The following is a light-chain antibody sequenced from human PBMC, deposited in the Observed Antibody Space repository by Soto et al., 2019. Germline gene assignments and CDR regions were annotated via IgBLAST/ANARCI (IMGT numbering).Light chain of an antibody. CDR2: GAS. CDR1: QSVSKWY. J-gene: IGKJ3*01. Sequence: DIVLTQSPGTLSLSPGERATLSCRASQSVSKWYVAWYQVKPGQAPRLVIYGASSRATGIPDRFSGGGSGTEFTLSISGLQSEDFAVYYCQQYHNWPPFTFGPGTKVDI. V-gene: IGKV3-20*01. CDR3: QQYHNWPPFT.